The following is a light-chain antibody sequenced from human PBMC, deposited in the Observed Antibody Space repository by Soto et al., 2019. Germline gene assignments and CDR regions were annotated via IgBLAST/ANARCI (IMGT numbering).Light chain of an antibody. CDR3: QQYNNWWT. Sequence: EIVLTQSPASLSLSPGERATLSCRASQSVYSYLAWYQQKPGQAPRLLIYDASNRATGIPARFSGSGSGTDFTLTISSLQSEDFAVYYCQQYNNWWTFGQGTKVDIK. CDR2: DAS. CDR1: QSVYSY. V-gene: IGKV3-11*01. J-gene: IGKJ1*01.